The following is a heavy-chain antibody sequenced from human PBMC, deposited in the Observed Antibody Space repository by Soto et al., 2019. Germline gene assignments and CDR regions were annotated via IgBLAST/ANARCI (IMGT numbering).Heavy chain of an antibody. Sequence: QVQLQESGPGLVKPSETLSLTCTVSGGSISSYYWSWIRQPPGKGLEWIGYIYYSGSTNYNPSLTCRVTISVDTSKTQFSLKLRSVTAADTAVYYCARRYGGSFDFWGQGTLVTVSS. CDR2: IYYSGST. V-gene: IGHV4-59*08. J-gene: IGHJ4*02. CDR3: ARRYGGSFDF. CDR1: GGSISSYY. D-gene: IGHD4-17*01.